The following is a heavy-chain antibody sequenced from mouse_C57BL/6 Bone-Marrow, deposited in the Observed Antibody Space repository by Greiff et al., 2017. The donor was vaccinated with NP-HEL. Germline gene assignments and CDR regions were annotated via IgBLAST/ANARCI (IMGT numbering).Heavy chain of an antibody. CDR3: ARAYPWFAY. CDR1: GFTFSSYA. D-gene: IGHD2-10*01. CDR2: ISDGGSYT. V-gene: IGHV5-4*03. Sequence: EVKLEESGGGLVKPGGSLKLSCAASGFTFSSYAMSWVRQTPEKRLEWVATISDGGSYTYYPDNVKGRFTISRDNAKNNLYLQMSHLKSEDTAMYYCARAYPWFAYWGQGTLVTVSA. J-gene: IGHJ3*01.